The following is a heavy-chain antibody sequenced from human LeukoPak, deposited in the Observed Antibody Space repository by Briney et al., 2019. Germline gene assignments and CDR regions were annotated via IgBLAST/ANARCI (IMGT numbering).Heavy chain of an antibody. CDR2: ISRGVGST. CDR3: VKKGQADDDGKPD. D-gene: IGHD1-1*01. J-gene: IGHJ4*02. V-gene: IGHV3-23*01. CDR1: GFTVSSYY. Sequence: GGSLRLSCAASGFTVSSYYMSWVRQAPGKGLECVSTISRGVGSTSYADSVKGRFTIARDNSKNTLYLQMNNLRADDTAVYYCVKKGQADDDGKPDWGQGTLVTVSS.